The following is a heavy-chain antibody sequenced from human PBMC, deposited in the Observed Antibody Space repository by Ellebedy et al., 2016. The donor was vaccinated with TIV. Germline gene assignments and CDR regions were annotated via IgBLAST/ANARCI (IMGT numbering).Heavy chain of an antibody. Sequence: MPSETLSLTCSVSGGSISSYYWTWIRQSPGKGLEWIGNIYHRGSTNYSPSLKGRITISVDTAKNEVSLNVDSVTAADTAVYFCAGGSSALDPWGQGTLVTVSS. D-gene: IGHD1-26*01. CDR1: GGSISSYY. V-gene: IGHV4-59*01. CDR3: AGGSSALDP. CDR2: IYHRGST. J-gene: IGHJ5*02.